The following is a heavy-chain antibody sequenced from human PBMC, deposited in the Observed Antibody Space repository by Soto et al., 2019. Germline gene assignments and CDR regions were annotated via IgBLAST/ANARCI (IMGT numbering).Heavy chain of an antibody. J-gene: IGHJ6*03. V-gene: IGHV4-4*02. Sequence: HVQLQESGTGLVKPSGTLSLTCAVYSGAISTNNWWSWVRQPPRKGLEWIGEIYHSASTNYNPSLKSRVAMSVDKSKNQFSLKLSSVTAADTAVYYCASRRVVPAAMYNYMDVWGKGTTVTVSS. CDR3: ASRRVVPAAMYNYMDV. CDR1: SGAISTNNW. D-gene: IGHD2-2*01. CDR2: IYHSAST.